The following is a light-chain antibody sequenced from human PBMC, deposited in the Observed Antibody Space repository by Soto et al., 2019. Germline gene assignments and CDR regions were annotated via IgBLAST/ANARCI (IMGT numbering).Light chain of an antibody. CDR2: GNN. CDR3: QSYDSSLSGWV. CDR1: SSNIGAAYD. J-gene: IGLJ3*02. V-gene: IGLV1-40*01. Sequence: QPVLTQPPSVSGAPGQKVTISCTRSSSNIGAAYDVHWYQHLPGTAPKLLIYGNNNRPSGVPDRFSGSKSGTSASLAITGLKAEDEADYYCQSYDSSLSGWVFGGGTKVTVL.